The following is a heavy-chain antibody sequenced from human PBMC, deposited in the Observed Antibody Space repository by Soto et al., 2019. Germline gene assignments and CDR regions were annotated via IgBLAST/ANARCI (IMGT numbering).Heavy chain of an antibody. V-gene: IGHV1-24*01. CDR2: FDPEDGET. Sequence: ASVKVSCKVSGYTLTELSMHWVRQAPGKGLEWMGGFDPEDGETIYAQKFQGRVTMTEDTSTDTAYMELSSLRSEDTAVYYCATRPVATYGMDVWGQGTTVTVSS. D-gene: IGHD5-12*01. CDR3: ATRPVATYGMDV. J-gene: IGHJ6*02. CDR1: GYTLTELS.